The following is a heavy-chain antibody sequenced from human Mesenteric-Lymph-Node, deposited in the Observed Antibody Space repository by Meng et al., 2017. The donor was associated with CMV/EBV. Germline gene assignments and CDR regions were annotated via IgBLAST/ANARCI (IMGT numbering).Heavy chain of an antibody. CDR3: ATSLTGQGYFDS. D-gene: IGHD7-27*01. Sequence: CKASGYGFTNSWSGWVRQMPGKGLEWMGNIWPGDSDTRYSPSLEGQVTISADKSINTAYLQWGSLKASDSGMFFCATSLTGQGYFDSWGQGTLVTVSS. V-gene: IGHV5-51*01. CDR2: IWPGDSDT. J-gene: IGHJ4*01. CDR1: GYGFTNSW.